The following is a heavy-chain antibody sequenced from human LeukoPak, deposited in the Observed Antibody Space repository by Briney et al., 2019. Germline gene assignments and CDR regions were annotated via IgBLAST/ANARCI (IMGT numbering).Heavy chain of an antibody. CDR3: ARDEGQGITMVRGVFDY. J-gene: IGHJ4*02. D-gene: IGHD3-10*01. CDR1: GFTFSSYS. Sequence: PGGSLRLSCAASGFTFSSYSMNWVRQAPGKGLEWVSSISSSSSYIYYADSVKGRFTISRDNAKNSLYLQMNSLRAEDTAVYYCARDEGQGITMVRGVFDYWGQGTLVTVSS. V-gene: IGHV3-21*01. CDR2: ISSSSSYI.